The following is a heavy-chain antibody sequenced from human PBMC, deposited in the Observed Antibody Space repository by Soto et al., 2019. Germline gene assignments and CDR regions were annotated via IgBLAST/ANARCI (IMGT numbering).Heavy chain of an antibody. CDR3: ARPRTLDGHDAFDI. Sequence: SVKVSCKASGGTFSSYAISWVRQAPGQGLEWMGGIIPIFGTANYAQKFQGRVTITADESTSTAYMELSSLRSVDTAVYYCARPRTLDGHDAFDIWGQGTMVTVSS. J-gene: IGHJ3*02. CDR2: IIPIFGTA. CDR1: GGTFSSYA. V-gene: IGHV1-69*13.